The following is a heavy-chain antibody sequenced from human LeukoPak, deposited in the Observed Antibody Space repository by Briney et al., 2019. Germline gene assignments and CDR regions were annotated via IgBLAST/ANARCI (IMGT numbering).Heavy chain of an antibody. CDR1: GGSISSSSYY. D-gene: IGHD3-3*01. CDR3: ARDTIFGVGPRY. Sequence: SETLSLTCTVSGGSISSSSYYWGWIRQPPGKGLEWIRSIYYSGSPYYNPSLKIRVTISVDTSKNQFSLKLSSVTAADTAVYYCARDTIFGVGPRYWGQGTLVTVSS. V-gene: IGHV4-39*01. J-gene: IGHJ4*02. CDR2: IYYSGSP.